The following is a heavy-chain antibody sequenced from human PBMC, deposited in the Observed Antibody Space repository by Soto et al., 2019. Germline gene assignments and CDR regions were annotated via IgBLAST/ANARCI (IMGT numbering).Heavy chain of an antibody. V-gene: IGHV5-51*01. CDR1: GYTFSTYW. CDR3: ARTPVLLWFGELRVTGMDV. J-gene: IGHJ6*02. D-gene: IGHD3-10*01. CDR2: IYPGDSDT. Sequence: PGESLKISCKGSGYTFSTYWIGWVLQIPWKGLEWMGIIYPGDSDTRYSPSFQGQVTISADKSISTAYLQWSSLKASDTAMYYCARTPVLLWFGELRVTGMDVWGQGTTVTVSS.